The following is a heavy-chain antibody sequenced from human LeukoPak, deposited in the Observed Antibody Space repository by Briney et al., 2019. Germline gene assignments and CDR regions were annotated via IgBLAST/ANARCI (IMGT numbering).Heavy chain of an antibody. CDR3: ARDRLAVVPAAVDYYYYVDV. Sequence: SQTLSLTCTVSGGSISSGNSCWSWIRQSAGKGLEWIGHIYISGSPKYNPSLKSRVTISVDTSKNQFSLQLSSVTAADTAVYYCARDRLAVVPAAVDYYYYVDVWGRGTTVTVSS. CDR2: IYISGSP. V-gene: IGHV4-61*09. J-gene: IGHJ6*03. CDR1: GGSISSGNSC. D-gene: IGHD2-2*01.